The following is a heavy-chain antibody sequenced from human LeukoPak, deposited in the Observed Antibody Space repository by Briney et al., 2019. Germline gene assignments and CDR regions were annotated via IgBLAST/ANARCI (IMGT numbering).Heavy chain of an antibody. CDR3: APSVRSGGSYYFDY. J-gene: IGHJ4*02. V-gene: IGHV1-46*01. D-gene: IGHD2-15*01. Sequence: ASVKVSCTASGYTFTGYYMHWLRQAPGQGLEWMGIINPSDGSTTYTQKFQGRVTMTTDTSTSTVNMELSSLRSEDTAVYYCAPSVRSGGSYYFDYWGQGTLVTVSS. CDR1: GYTFTGYY. CDR2: INPSDGST.